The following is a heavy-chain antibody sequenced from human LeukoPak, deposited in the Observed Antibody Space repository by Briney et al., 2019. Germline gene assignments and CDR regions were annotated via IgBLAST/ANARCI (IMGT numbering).Heavy chain of an antibody. J-gene: IGHJ4*02. CDR2: INQSGST. CDR3: ARGPRGATPYDY. CDR1: GGTVSGYY. Sequence: PSETLSLTCAVYGGTVSGYYWTWIRQPLGKGLEWIGEINQSGSTNYNPSVKSRVTISMDTSKNQFSLKLTPVTAADTAVYYCARGPRGATPYDYWGQGTLVTVSS. D-gene: IGHD1-26*01. V-gene: IGHV4-34*01.